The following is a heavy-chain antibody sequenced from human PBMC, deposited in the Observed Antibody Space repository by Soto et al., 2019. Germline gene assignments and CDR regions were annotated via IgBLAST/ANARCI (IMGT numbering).Heavy chain of an antibody. D-gene: IGHD3-3*01. J-gene: IGHJ5*02. CDR1: GGTFSSYA. CDR3: ARPPNPYYDFWSAETPWFDP. CDR2: IIPIFGTA. Sequence: SVKVSCKASGGTFSSYAISWVRQAPGQGLEWMGGIIPIFGTANYAQKFQGRVTITADESTSTAYMELSSLRSEDTAVYYCARPPNPYYDFWSAETPWFDPWSQGTLVTVSS. V-gene: IGHV1-69*13.